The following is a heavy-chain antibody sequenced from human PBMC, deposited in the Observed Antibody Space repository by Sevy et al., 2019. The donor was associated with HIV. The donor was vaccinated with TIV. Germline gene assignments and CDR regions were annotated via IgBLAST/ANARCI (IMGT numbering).Heavy chain of an antibody. CDR2: INHSGST. CDR3: ARGGERVIPSPVLGLGPWTKYWYFDL. V-gene: IGHV4-34*01. J-gene: IGHJ2*01. D-gene: IGHD3-16*02. Sequence: SETLSLTCAVYVGSFSNYYWTWIRQPPGKGLEWIGEINHSGSTNYNPSLKSRVTMPVDTSKNQFSLKLSSVTVADTAIYYCARGGERVIPSPVLGLGPWTKYWYFDLWGRGTLVTVSS. CDR1: VGSFSNYY.